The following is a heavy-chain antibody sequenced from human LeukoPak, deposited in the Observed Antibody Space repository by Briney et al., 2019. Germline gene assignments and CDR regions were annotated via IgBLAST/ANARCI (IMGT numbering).Heavy chain of an antibody. V-gene: IGHV3-53*01. CDR1: GFSVGTDY. J-gene: IGHJ3*01. CDR2: VHSGGAT. Sequence: GGSLRLSCEVPGFSVGTDYMTWIRQAPGKGLVWVSVVHSGGATFYADSVKGRFTISRDTSNNPVALEMTNLRDEDTGVYYCARGYDFWSGSSSGVFDVWGQGTMVIVSS. CDR3: ARGYDFWSGSSSGVFDV. D-gene: IGHD3-3*01.